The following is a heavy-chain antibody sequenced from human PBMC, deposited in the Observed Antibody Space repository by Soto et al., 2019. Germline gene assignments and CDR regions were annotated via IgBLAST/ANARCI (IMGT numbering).Heavy chain of an antibody. CDR2: ISGSGGST. V-gene: IGHV3-23*01. D-gene: IGHD4-17*01. CDR1: GFTFSSYA. CDR3: AKVGGDYLYYYYYYYMDV. J-gene: IGHJ6*03. Sequence: PGGSLRVSCAASGFTFSSYAMSWVRQAPGKGLEWVSAISGSGGSTYYADSVKGRFTISRDNSKNTLYLQMNSLRAEDTAVYYCAKVGGDYLYYYYYYYMDVWGKGTTVTVSS.